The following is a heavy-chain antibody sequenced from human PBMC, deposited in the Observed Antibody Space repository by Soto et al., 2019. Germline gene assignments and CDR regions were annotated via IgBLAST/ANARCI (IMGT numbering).Heavy chain of an antibody. D-gene: IGHD6-19*01. CDR3: AQRPIVVSGTRGFAWFDP. Sequence: QVTLKESGPPLVKPTQTLTLTCTFSGFSLSASGVAVGWIRQPPGKALEWLALIYWDDDKHYSPSLKSRLTFTKDTSKNQVVLTMTNMDTVDTATYYCAQRPIVVSGTRGFAWFDPWGQGTMVTVSS. CDR2: IYWDDDK. CDR1: GFSLSASGVA. V-gene: IGHV2-5*02. J-gene: IGHJ5*02.